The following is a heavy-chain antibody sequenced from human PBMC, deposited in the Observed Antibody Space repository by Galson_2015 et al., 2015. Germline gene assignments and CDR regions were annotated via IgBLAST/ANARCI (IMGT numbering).Heavy chain of an antibody. Sequence: SLRLSCAASGFTFRDYSMNWVRQAPGKGLEWISYISNGGSTIYYADSVKGRFTISRDNAKNSLYLQMNSRRDEDTAVYYCARDGPGVLRFLDVWGKGTTVTVSS. CDR3: ARDGPGVLRFLDV. CDR2: ISNGGSTI. D-gene: IGHD3-3*01. CDR1: GFTFRDYS. J-gene: IGHJ6*04. V-gene: IGHV3-48*02.